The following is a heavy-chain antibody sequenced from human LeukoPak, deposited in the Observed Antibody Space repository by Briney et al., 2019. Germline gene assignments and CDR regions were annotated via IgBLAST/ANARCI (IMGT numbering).Heavy chain of an antibody. CDR1: GFTFSTYA. CDR3: AKFTRTLVRGALVN. J-gene: IGHJ4*02. Sequence: GGSLRLSCAASGFTFSTYAMSWVRQAPGKGLEWVSAIGGSGGSTYYADSVKGRFTISRDDSKNTLYLQMNSLRAEDTAVYYCAKFTRTLVRGALVNWGQGTLVTVFS. D-gene: IGHD3-10*01. CDR2: IGGSGGST. V-gene: IGHV3-23*01.